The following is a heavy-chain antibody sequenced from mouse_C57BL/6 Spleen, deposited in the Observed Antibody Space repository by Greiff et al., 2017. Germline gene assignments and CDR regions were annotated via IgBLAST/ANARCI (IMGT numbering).Heavy chain of an antibody. CDR1: GYSFTGYY. CDR2: INPSTGGT. Sequence: VQLKESGPELVKPGASVKISCKASGYSFTGYYMNWVKQSPEKSLEWIGEINPSTGGTTYNQKFKAKATLTVDKSSSTAYMQLKSLTSEDSAVYYCARRRRTGTGFAYWGQGTLVTVSA. V-gene: IGHV1-42*01. J-gene: IGHJ3*01. CDR3: ARRRRTGTGFAY. D-gene: IGHD4-1*01.